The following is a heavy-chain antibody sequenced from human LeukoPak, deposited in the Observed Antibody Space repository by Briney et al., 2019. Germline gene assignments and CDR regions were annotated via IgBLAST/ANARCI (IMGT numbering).Heavy chain of an antibody. V-gene: IGHV4-39*01. D-gene: IGHD3-22*01. CDR1: GGPISSSSYY. Sequence: SETLSLTCTVSGGPISSSSYYWGWIRQPPGKGLEWIGSIYYSGSTYYNPSLKSRVTISVDTSKNQFSLKLSSVAAADTAVYYCARHAAAYDSSGYSLFDYWGQGTLVTVSS. CDR2: IYYSGST. J-gene: IGHJ4*02. CDR3: ARHAAAYDSSGYSLFDY.